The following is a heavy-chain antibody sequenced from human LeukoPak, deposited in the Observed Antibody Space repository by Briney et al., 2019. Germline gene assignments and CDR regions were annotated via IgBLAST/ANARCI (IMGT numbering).Heavy chain of an antibody. V-gene: IGHV4-34*01. CDR3: ARRSRGYSYGFDY. Sequence: PSETLSLTCAVYGGSFIGYYWSWIRQPPGKGLEWIGEINHFGSTNYNPSLKSRVTISVDTSKNQFSLKLSSVTAADTAVYYCARRSRGYSYGFDYWGQGTLVTVSS. CDR2: INHFGST. CDR1: GGSFIGYY. D-gene: IGHD5-18*01. J-gene: IGHJ4*02.